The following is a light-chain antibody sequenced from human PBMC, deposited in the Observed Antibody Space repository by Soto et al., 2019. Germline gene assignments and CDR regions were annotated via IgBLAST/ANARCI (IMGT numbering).Light chain of an antibody. CDR1: QTISSW. Sequence: IKMTQSPSTLSGSVGDRVTITCRASQTISSWLAWYQQKPGKAPKLLIYKASTLKSGVPSRFSGSGSGTDFTLTISCLQSEDFATYYCQQYYSFPITFGQGTRLEI. CDR3: QQYYSFPIT. V-gene: IGKV1-5*03. J-gene: IGKJ5*01. CDR2: KAS.